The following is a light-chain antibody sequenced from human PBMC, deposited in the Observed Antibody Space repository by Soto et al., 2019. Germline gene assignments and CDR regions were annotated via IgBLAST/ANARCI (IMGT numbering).Light chain of an antibody. V-gene: IGKV1-5*01. CDR2: DAS. Sequence: DIQMNQSPSTLAASVGDRVTITCRASQSISSWVAWYQQKPGKAPKLLIYDASSLKSGVPFRFSGSGSGTEFTLTISSLQPDDFATYYCQQYNSYRWTFGQGTKVDI. J-gene: IGKJ1*01. CDR1: QSISSW. CDR3: QQYNSYRWT.